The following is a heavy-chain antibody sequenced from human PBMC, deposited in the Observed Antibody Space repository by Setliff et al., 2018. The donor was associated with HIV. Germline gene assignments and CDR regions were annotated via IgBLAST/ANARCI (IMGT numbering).Heavy chain of an antibody. CDR2: ISSTGNTI. J-gene: IGHJ5*02. V-gene: IGHV3-48*01. CDR1: GFTFSFYS. D-gene: IGHD3-10*01. CDR3: AKFPVFKWFGERQGWFDL. Sequence: GGSLRLSCAASGFTFSFYSMNWVRQAPGKGLEWISYISSTGNTIYYADSVRGRFTISRDSAKNSLYLEMNSLRAEDTAVYYCAKFPVFKWFGERQGWFDLWGQGTLVTVSS.